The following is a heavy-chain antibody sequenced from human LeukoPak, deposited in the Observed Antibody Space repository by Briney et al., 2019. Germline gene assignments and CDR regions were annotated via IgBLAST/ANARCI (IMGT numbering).Heavy chain of an antibody. V-gene: IGHV4-34*01. J-gene: IGHJ4*02. Sequence: SETLSLTCAVYGGSFSGYYWSWIRQPPGKGLEWIGEINHSGSTNYNPSLKSRVTISVDTSKNQFSLKLSSLTAADTAVYYCARGIREWLRLWGQGILVTVSS. CDR1: GGSFSGYY. CDR3: ARGIREWLRL. D-gene: IGHD5-12*01. CDR2: INHSGST.